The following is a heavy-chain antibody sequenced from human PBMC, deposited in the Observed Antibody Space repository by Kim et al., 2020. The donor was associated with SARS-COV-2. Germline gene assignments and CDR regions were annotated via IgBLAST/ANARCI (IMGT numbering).Heavy chain of an antibody. J-gene: IGHJ5*02. CDR3: ARTKRITIFGVVQWFDP. V-gene: IGHV4-30-2*05. Sequence: LKSRVTISVDTSKNQFSLKLSSVTAADTAVYYCARTKRITIFGVVQWFDPWGQGTLVIVSS. D-gene: IGHD3-3*01.